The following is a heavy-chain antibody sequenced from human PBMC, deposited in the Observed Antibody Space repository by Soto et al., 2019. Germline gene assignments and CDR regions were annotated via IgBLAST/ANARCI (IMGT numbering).Heavy chain of an antibody. CDR3: ARGSSIAGLYYGMDV. Sequence: QVQLQESGPGLVKPSQTLSLTCTVSGGSISSGGYYWTWIRQHPGKGLEWIGYNYYSGITYYNPSLKSRVTXPXAXSXXQFALKLSSVTAADTAVYYCARGSSIAGLYYGMDVWGQGTTVTVSS. V-gene: IGHV4-31*03. CDR2: NYYSGIT. CDR1: GGSISSGGYY. J-gene: IGHJ6*02. D-gene: IGHD6-6*01.